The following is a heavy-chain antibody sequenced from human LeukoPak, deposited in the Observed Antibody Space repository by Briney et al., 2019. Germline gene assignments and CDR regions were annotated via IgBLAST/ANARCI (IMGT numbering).Heavy chain of an antibody. Sequence: SETLSLTCTVSGGSITNYYWTWIRQPPGKELEWIGFIYYSGSTNYSPSLKSRVTISVDTSKNQFSLKLSSVTAADTAVYYCARGESGNHAGFFDIWGQGTMVTVSS. CDR3: ARGESGNHAGFFDI. CDR2: IYYSGST. D-gene: IGHD1-14*01. V-gene: IGHV4-59*01. CDR1: GGSITNYY. J-gene: IGHJ3*02.